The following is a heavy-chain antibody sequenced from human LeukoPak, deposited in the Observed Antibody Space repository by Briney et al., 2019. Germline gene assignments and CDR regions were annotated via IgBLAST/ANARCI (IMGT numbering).Heavy chain of an antibody. CDR3: ARVDTAMSDAFDI. V-gene: IGHV1-2*02. Sequence: ASVKVSCKASGYTFTGYYMHWVRQAPGQGLEWMGWINPNSGGTNYAQKFQGRVTMTRDTSISTAYMELSSLRSEDTAVYYCARVDTAMSDAFDIWGQGTMVTVSS. D-gene: IGHD5-18*01. CDR2: INPNSGGT. J-gene: IGHJ3*02. CDR1: GYTFTGYY.